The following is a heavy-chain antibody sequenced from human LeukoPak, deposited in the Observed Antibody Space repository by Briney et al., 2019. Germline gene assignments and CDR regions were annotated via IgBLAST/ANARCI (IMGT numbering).Heavy chain of an antibody. Sequence: GGSLRLSCAASGFRFIDYGMHWVRQPPGKGLQWVSFISDDGDNKYYTDSVKGRFTISGDNSKNTLYLQMNNLSADDTAVYYCAKLLLRQDYFYGMDVWGQGTTVTVSS. CDR3: AKLLLRQDYFYGMDV. CDR1: GFRFIDYG. V-gene: IGHV3-30*18. D-gene: IGHD2/OR15-2a*01. J-gene: IGHJ6*02. CDR2: ISDDGDNK.